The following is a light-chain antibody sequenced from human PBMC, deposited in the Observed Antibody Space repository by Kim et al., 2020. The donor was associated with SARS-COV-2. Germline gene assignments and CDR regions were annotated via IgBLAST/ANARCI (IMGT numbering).Light chain of an antibody. V-gene: IGKV1-27*01. CDR2: AAS. CDR3: QKYNSAPRT. CDR1: QGISNH. Sequence: ASVGDRVTITCRASQGISNHLAWYQQKPGKVPKLLIYAASTLQSGVPSRFSGSGSGTDFTLTISSLQPEDFATYFCQKYNSAPRTFGQGTKVDIK. J-gene: IGKJ1*01.